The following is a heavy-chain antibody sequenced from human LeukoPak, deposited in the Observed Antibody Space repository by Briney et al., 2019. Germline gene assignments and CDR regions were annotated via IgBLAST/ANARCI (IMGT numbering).Heavy chain of an antibody. CDR2: IHSSGGDT. D-gene: IGHD3-3*01. J-gene: IGHJ4*02. CDR3: AKVRSRFFDC. V-gene: IGHV3-23*01. CDR1: GFTFGSYA. Sequence: PGGSLRLSCAASGFTFGSYAMSWVRQAPGKGLEWVSTIHSSGGDTYYADSVKGRFTISRDSSKNTLYLQMNSLRAEDTALYYCAKVRSRFFDCWGQGTLVTVSS.